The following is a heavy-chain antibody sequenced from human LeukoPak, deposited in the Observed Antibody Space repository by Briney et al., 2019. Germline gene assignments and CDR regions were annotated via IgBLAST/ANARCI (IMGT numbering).Heavy chain of an antibody. CDR3: ARDPGTRDYGDYYFDY. V-gene: IGHV1-18*01. CDR1: GYTFTSYG. CDR2: ISAYNGNT. Sequence: PGASVKVSCKASGYTFTSYGISWVRQAPGQGLEWMGWISAYNGNTNYAQKLQGRVTMTTDTSTSTAYMELRSLRSDDTAVYYCARDPGTRDYGDYYFDYWGREPWSPSPQ. J-gene: IGHJ4*02. D-gene: IGHD4-17*01.